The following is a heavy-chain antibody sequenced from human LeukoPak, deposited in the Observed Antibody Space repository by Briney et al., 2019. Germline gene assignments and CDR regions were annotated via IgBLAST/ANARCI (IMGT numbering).Heavy chain of an antibody. V-gene: IGHV3-53*01. Sequence: GGSLRLSCAASGVTVSSNYMSWVRQAPGRGLEWVSVMYSGGSTNYADSVKGRFTISRDNSKNTLYLQMNSLRVEDTAVYYCARDPPSGGRGTWGWGQGTLVTVSS. CDR1: GVTVSSNY. J-gene: IGHJ4*02. CDR2: MYSGGST. CDR3: ARDPPSGGRGTWG. D-gene: IGHD3-16*01.